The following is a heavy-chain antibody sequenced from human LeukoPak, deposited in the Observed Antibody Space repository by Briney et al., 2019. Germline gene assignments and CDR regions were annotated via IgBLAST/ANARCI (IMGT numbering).Heavy chain of an antibody. V-gene: IGHV3-21*01. CDR2: IGSTTTYI. D-gene: IGHD4-11*01. CDR3: ARPDHSSNHHGMDV. CDR1: GFTFSTYT. Sequence: GGSLILSCAASGFTFSTYTLSWVRQAPGKALEWVSSIGSTTTYIFYAHSVQGRFTISRDNAKNSLYLQMNSPRAQDTAVYYCARPDHSSNHHGMDVWGQGPTVTVSS. J-gene: IGHJ6*02.